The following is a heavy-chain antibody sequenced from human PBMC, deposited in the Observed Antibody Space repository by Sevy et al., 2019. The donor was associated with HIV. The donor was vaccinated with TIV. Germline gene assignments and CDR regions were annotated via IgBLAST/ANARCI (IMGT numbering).Heavy chain of an antibody. D-gene: IGHD6-13*01. CDR2: IYPGDSDT. Sequence: GESLKISCKGSGYSFTSYWIGWVRQMPGKGLEWMGIIYPGDSDTRYSPSFQGQVTISADKSISTAYLKWSSLKASDTAMYYCATSHYSSSWYYYYGMDVWGQGTTVTVSS. CDR1: GYSFTSYW. J-gene: IGHJ6*02. CDR3: ATSHYSSSWYYYYGMDV. V-gene: IGHV5-51*01.